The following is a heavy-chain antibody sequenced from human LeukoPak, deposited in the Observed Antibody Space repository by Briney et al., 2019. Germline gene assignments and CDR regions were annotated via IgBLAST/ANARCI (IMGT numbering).Heavy chain of an antibody. CDR2: IKQDGSEK. V-gene: IGHV3-7*01. CDR3: ARDPRRYGSGSPFDY. CDR1: GFTFSDYY. Sequence: GGSLRLSCAASGFTFSDYYMSWIRQAPGKGLEWVANIKQDGSEKYYVDSVKGRFTISRDNAKNSLYLQMNSLRAEDTAVYYCARDPRRYGSGSPFDYWGQGTLVTVSS. D-gene: IGHD3-10*01. J-gene: IGHJ4*02.